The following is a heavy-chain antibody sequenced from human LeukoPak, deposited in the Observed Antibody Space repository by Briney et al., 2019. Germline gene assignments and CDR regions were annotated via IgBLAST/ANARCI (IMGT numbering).Heavy chain of an antibody. CDR3: AKRGIVATISYYYYYMDV. D-gene: IGHD5-12*01. J-gene: IGHJ6*03. CDR2: ISGSGGST. V-gene: IGHV3-23*01. Sequence: GGSLRLSCAASGFTFSSYAMSWVRQAPGKGLEWVSAISGSGGSTYYADSVKGRFTISRDNSKNTLYLQMNSLRAEDTAVYYCAKRGIVATISYYYYYMDVWGKGTTVTVSS. CDR1: GFTFSSYA.